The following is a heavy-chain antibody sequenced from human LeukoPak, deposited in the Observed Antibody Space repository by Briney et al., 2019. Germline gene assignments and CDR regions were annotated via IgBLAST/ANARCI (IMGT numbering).Heavy chain of an antibody. D-gene: IGHD2-2*01. CDR1: GYTFTSYG. CDR3: ARVQSSPAVYYYYYYEDF. CDR2: ISAYNGNT. J-gene: IGHJ6*03. Sequence: GASVKVSCKASGYTFTSYGISWVRQAPGQGLEWMGWISAYNGNTNYAQKLQGRVTMTTDTSTSTAYMELRSLRSDDTAVYYCARVQSSPAVYYYYYYEDFWGEATTVTVSS. V-gene: IGHV1-18*01.